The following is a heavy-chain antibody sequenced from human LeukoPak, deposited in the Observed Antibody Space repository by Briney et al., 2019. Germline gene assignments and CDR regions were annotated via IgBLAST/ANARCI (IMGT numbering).Heavy chain of an antibody. CDR3: AKSYSSGWIYYFDS. CDR2: ISGSSGST. J-gene: IGHJ4*02. CDR1: GFTFSSYA. D-gene: IGHD6-19*01. V-gene: IGHV3-23*01. Sequence: RSGGSLRLSCAASGFTFSSYAMTWVRQAPGKGLEWVSVISGSSGSTYYADSVKGRFTISRDNSKNTLFLQMNSLRAEDTAVYYCAKSYSSGWIYYFDSWGQGTLVTVSS.